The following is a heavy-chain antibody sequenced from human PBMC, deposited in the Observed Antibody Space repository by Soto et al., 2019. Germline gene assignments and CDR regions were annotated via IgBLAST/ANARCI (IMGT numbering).Heavy chain of an antibody. CDR2: INPNSGGT. V-gene: IGHV1-2*02. Sequence: ASVKVSFKASGYTFTGYYMHWVRQAPGQGLEWMGWINPNSGGTNYAQKFQGRVTMTRDTSISTAYMELSRLRSDDTAVYYCASMGSSSGWYGVVDYYYYYGMDVWGQGTTVTVSS. D-gene: IGHD6-19*01. CDR3: ASMGSSSGWYGVVDYYYYYGMDV. J-gene: IGHJ6*02. CDR1: GYTFTGYY.